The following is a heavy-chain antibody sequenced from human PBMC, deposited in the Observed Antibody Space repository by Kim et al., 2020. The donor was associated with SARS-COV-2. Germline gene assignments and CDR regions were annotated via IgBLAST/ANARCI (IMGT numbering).Heavy chain of an antibody. V-gene: IGHV4-59*01. CDR3: ARSVGRASWHQFDY. CDR2: IFYSGST. J-gene: IGHJ4*02. D-gene: IGHD1-26*01. CDR1: SDSISAYY. Sequence: SETLSLTCTVSSDSISAYYWSWIRRLPGKGLEWIGYIFYSGSTSYNPSLKSRVTISWDTSRNQFSLDLTSVTHADTAVYYCARSVGRASWHQFDYWGQGILVTVSS.